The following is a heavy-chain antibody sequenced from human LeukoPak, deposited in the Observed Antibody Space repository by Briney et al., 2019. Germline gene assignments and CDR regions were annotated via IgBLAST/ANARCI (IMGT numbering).Heavy chain of an antibody. CDR2: IYIGGST. CDR3: ARDRDYYGSGSYDY. V-gene: IGHV4-4*07. J-gene: IGHJ4*02. Sequence: SETLSLTCAVYGGSFSGYYWTWIRQPAGKGLEWIGRIYIGGSTNYNPSLKSRVTMSVDTSKNQFSLKLSSVTAADTAVYYCARDRDYYGSGSYDYWGQGTLVTVSS. D-gene: IGHD3-10*01. CDR1: GGSFSGYY.